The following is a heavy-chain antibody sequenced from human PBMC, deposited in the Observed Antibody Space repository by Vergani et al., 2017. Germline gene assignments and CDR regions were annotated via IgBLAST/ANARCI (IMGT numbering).Heavy chain of an antibody. CDR2: ISYDGSNK. V-gene: IGHV3-30*03. CDR3: ARDLLDGDYEKDYYYGMDV. Sequence: QVQLVESGGGVVQPGRSLRLSCAASGFTFSSYGMHWVRQAPGKGLEWVAVISYDGSNKYYADSVKGRFTISRDNSKNTLYLQMNSLRAEDTAVYYCARDLLDGDYEKDYYYGMDVWGQGTTVTVSS. J-gene: IGHJ6*02. CDR1: GFTFSSYG. D-gene: IGHD4-17*01.